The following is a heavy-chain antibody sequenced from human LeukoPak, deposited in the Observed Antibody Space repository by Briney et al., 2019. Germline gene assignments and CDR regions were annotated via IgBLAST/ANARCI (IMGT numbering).Heavy chain of an antibody. CDR3: ARPFMGGYCSSTSCTNNWFDP. J-gene: IGHJ5*02. D-gene: IGHD2-2*01. CDR2: IYHSGST. Sequence: SETLSLTCAVSGGSISSGGYSWSWIRQPPGKGLEWIGYIYHSGSTYYNPSLKSRVTISVDRSKNQFSLKLSSVTAADTAVYYCARPFMGGYCSSTSCTNNWFDPWGQGTLVTVSS. V-gene: IGHV4-30-2*01. CDR1: GGSISSGGYS.